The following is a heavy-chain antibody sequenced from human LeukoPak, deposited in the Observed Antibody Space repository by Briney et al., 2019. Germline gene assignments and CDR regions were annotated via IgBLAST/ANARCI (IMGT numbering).Heavy chain of an antibody. Sequence: PGGSLRLSCAASGFTFSSYAMSWVRQAPGKGLEWVSAISGSGGSTYYADSVKGRFTISRDNSKNTLYLQMNSLRAEDTAVYYCAKERVVVVAANHGSDYWGQGTLVTVSS. CDR1: GFTFSSYA. CDR3: AKERVVVVAANHGSDY. CDR2: ISGSGGST. D-gene: IGHD2-15*01. V-gene: IGHV3-23*01. J-gene: IGHJ4*02.